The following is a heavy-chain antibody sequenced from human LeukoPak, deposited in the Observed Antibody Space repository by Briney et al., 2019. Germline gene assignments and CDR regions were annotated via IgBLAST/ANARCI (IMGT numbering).Heavy chain of an antibody. CDR3: AKDQLSYYDSSGYYKG. J-gene: IGHJ4*02. Sequence: PGGSLRLSCAASGFTFSSYAMSWVRQAPGKGLEWVSAISGSGGSTYYADSVKGRFTISRDNSKNTLYLQMNILRAEDTAVYYCAKDQLSYYDSSGYYKGWGQGTLVTVSS. CDR2: ISGSGGST. V-gene: IGHV3-23*01. D-gene: IGHD3-22*01. CDR1: GFTFSSYA.